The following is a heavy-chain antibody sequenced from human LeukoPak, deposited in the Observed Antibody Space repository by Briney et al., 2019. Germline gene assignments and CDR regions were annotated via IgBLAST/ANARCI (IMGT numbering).Heavy chain of an antibody. Sequence: GGSLRLSCAASGFTFSSYAMSWVRQAPGKGLEWVSAISGSGGSTYYADSVKGRFTISRDNSKNTLYLQMNSLRAEDTAVYYCAKEFVDDSWSGYSYYFDYWGQGTLVAVSS. CDR1: GFTFSSYA. CDR3: AKEFVDDSWSGYSYYFDY. V-gene: IGHV3-23*01. J-gene: IGHJ4*02. D-gene: IGHD3-3*01. CDR2: ISGSGGST.